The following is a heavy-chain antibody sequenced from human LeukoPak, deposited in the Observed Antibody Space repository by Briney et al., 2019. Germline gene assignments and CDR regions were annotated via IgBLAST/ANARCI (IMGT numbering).Heavy chain of an antibody. J-gene: IGHJ4*02. CDR1: GFTFSSYS. Sequence: KPGGSLRLSCAASGFTFSSYSMNWVRQAPGKGLDWVSSISSSSSYIYYADSVKGRFTISRDNAKNSLYLQMNSLRAEDTAVYYCAREWYCSSTSCRQFDYWGQGTLVTVSS. V-gene: IGHV3-21*01. CDR3: AREWYCSSTSCRQFDY. CDR2: ISSSSSYI. D-gene: IGHD2-2*01.